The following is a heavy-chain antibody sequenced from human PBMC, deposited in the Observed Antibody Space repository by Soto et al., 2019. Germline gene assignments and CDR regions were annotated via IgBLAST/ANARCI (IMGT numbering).Heavy chain of an antibody. CDR3: AAGGGLPRYY. V-gene: IGHV4-59*12. CDR2: IYYSGST. Sequence: SETLSLTCTVSGGSISNYCWSWIRHPPGKKLEWIGYIYYSGSTNYNPSLKSRVTISVDTSKNQFSLKLSSVTAADTAVYYCAAGGGLPRYYWGQGTLVTVSS. J-gene: IGHJ4*02. D-gene: IGHD5-12*01. CDR1: GGSISNYC.